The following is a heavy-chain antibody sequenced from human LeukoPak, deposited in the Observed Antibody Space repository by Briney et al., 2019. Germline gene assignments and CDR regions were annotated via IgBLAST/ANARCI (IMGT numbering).Heavy chain of an antibody. Sequence: SETLSLTCAVYGGSFSGYYWSWNRQPPGKGLEWIGEINHSGSTNYNPSLKSRVTISVDTSKNQFSLKLSSVTAADTAVYYCARVPSHYDFWSGYYYYFDYWGQGTLVTVS. CDR1: GGSFSGYY. CDR3: ARVPSHYDFWSGYYYYFDY. J-gene: IGHJ4*02. D-gene: IGHD3-3*01. V-gene: IGHV4-34*01. CDR2: INHSGST.